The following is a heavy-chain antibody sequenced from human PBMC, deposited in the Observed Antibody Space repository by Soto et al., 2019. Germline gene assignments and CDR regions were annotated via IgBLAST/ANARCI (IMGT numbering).Heavy chain of an antibody. V-gene: IGHV3-30-3*01. J-gene: IGHJ4*02. Sequence: PGGSLRLSCAASGFTFSSYAMHWVRQAPCKGLEWVAVISYDGSNKYYADSVKGRFTISRDNSKNTLYLQMNSLRAEDTAVYYCARDKNPITVATITSPGYWGQGTLVTVYS. D-gene: IGHD5-12*01. CDR2: ISYDGSNK. CDR1: GFTFSSYA. CDR3: ARDKNPITVATITSPGY.